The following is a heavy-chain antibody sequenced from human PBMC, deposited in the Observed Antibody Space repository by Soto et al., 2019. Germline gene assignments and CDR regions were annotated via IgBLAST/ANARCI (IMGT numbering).Heavy chain of an antibody. J-gene: IGHJ6*02. CDR3: ARALDYDFWSGYSDYYYYGMDV. Sequence: PGGSLRLSCAASGFPFSSYSMNWVRQAPGKGLEWVSYISSSSSTIYYADSVKGRFTISRDNAKNSLYLQMNSLRAEDTVVYYCARALDYDFWSGYSDYYYYGMDVWGQGTTVTVSS. D-gene: IGHD3-3*01. V-gene: IGHV3-48*01. CDR1: GFPFSSYS. CDR2: ISSSSSTI.